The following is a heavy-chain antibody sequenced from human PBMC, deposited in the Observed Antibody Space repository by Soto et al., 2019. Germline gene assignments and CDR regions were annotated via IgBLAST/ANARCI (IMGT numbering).Heavy chain of an antibody. CDR3: ASQRREYGEHVFDY. V-gene: IGHV1-18*01. CDR1: GYTFTSYG. CDR2: ISAYNGNT. D-gene: IGHD4-17*01. Sequence: PSEKVYCKASGYTFTSYGISWVRQAPGQGLEWMGWISAYNGNTNYAQKLQGRVTMTTDTSTSTAYMELRSLRSDDTAVYYCASQRREYGEHVFDYWGQGTLVTVSS. J-gene: IGHJ4*02.